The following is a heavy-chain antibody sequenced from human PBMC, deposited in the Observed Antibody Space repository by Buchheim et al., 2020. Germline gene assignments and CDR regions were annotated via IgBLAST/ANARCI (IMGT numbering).Heavy chain of an antibody. D-gene: IGHD6-19*01. CDR3: ARVVALHISSGWYGGWFDP. CDR1: GGSISSGSYY. J-gene: IGHJ5*02. CDR2: IYNSGST. Sequence: QVQLQESGPGLVKPSQTLSLTCTVSGGSISSGSYYWSWIRQPAGKGLEWIGRIYNSGSTNYNPSLKSRVTISVDTSKNQFSLKLRSVTAADTAVYYCARVVALHISSGWYGGWFDPWGQGTL. V-gene: IGHV4-61*02.